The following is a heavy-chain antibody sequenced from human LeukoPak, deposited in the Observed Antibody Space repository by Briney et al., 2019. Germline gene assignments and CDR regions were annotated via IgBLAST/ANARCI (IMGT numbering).Heavy chain of an antibody. CDR2: IYRSGST. CDR3: ARQGSGNYLSPVNY. Sequence: PSETLSLTCTVSGGSISSSNNYWAWIRQPPGEGLDWIGSIYRSGSTYYNPSLKSRVSISVETSRNQFSLKLSSVTAADTAVYYCARQGSGNYLSPVNYWGQGTLVTVSS. D-gene: IGHD1-26*01. CDR1: GGSISSSNNY. V-gene: IGHV4-39*01. J-gene: IGHJ4*02.